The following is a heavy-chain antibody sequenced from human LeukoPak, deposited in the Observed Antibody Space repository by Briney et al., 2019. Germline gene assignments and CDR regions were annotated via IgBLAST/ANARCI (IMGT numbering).Heavy chain of an antibody. D-gene: IGHD3-10*01. CDR3: ARTDYYGSGSYPYFDY. CDR2: IYHSGNT. Sequence: PSQTLSLTCAVSGGSISSGDYSWSWIRQPPGKGLEWIGYIYHSGNTYYNPSLKSRVTISVDRSKNQFSLKLNSVTAADTAVYYCARTDYYGSGSYPYFDYWGQGTLVTVSS. V-gene: IGHV4-30-2*01. CDR1: GGSISSGDYS. J-gene: IGHJ4*02.